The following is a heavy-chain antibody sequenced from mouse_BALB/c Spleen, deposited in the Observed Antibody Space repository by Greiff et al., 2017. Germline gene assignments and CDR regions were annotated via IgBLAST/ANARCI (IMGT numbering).Heavy chain of an antibody. D-gene: IGHD1-1*01. CDR3: ARGGYGHYAMDD. CDR2: ISSGGST. Sequence: DVMLVESGGGLVKPGGSLKLSCAASGFTFSSYAMSWVRQTPEKRLEWVASISSGGSTYYPDSVKGRFTISRDNARNILYLQMSSLRSEDTAMYYCARGGYGHYAMDDWGQGTSVTVSS. V-gene: IGHV5-6-5*01. CDR1: GFTFSSYA. J-gene: IGHJ4*01.